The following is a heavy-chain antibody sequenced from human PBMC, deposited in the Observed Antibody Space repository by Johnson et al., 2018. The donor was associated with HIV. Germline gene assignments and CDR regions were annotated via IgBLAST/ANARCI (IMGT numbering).Heavy chain of an antibody. CDR3: TRDRDGVGVS. V-gene: IGHV3-30*02. J-gene: IGHJ3*01. Sequence: QMQLVESGGGVVQPGTSLRLSCAASGFTFSTFGMHWVRQAPGKGLEWVAFIRYDGNNKYYADSVKGRFTISRDNSKNTLYLQMNSLRAEDTAVYYCTRDRDGVGVSWGQGTMVTVSS. CDR2: IRYDGNNK. D-gene: IGHD3-10*01. CDR1: GFTFSTFG.